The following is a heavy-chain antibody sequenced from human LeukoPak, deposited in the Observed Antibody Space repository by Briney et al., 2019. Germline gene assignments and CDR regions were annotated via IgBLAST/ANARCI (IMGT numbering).Heavy chain of an antibody. CDR2: INHSGST. V-gene: IGHV4-34*01. Sequence: SETLSLTCAVYGGSFSGYYWSWIRQPPGKGLEWIGEINHSGSTNYNPSLKSRVTISVDTSKNQFSLKLSSVTAADTAVYYCARGHYDLLTGYYIPRYLDVWGKGTTVTVSS. D-gene: IGHD3-9*01. CDR1: GGSFSGYY. J-gene: IGHJ6*03. CDR3: ARGHYDLLTGYYIPRYLDV.